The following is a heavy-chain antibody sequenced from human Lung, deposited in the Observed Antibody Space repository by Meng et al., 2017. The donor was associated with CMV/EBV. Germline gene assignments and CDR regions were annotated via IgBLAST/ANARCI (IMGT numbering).Heavy chain of an antibody. CDR3: LRGSGGSV. Sequence: GPARVTPYETMSLPCAVSGASITNTNWWPWVRHPPGKGLEWIGEIPHRGSSAYNPSLKSRVSMSIDKSKNQFSLKLTSVTAADTAVYHCLRGSGGSVWGQGTLVTVSS. D-gene: IGHD3-10*01. V-gene: IGHV4-4*02. CDR2: IPHRGSS. CDR1: GASITNTNW. J-gene: IGHJ1*01.